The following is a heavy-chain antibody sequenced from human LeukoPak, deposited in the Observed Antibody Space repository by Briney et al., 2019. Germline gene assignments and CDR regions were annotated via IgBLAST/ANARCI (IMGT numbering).Heavy chain of an antibody. J-gene: IGHJ4*02. CDR1: GGSISSYY. D-gene: IGHD7-27*01. Sequence: PSGTLSLTCTVSGGSISSYYWSWIRQPPGKGLEWIGYIYYSGSTNYNPSLKSRVTISVDTSKNQFSLKLSSVTAADTAVYYCASDAKWGSFDYWGQGTLVTVSS. CDR2: IYYSGST. V-gene: IGHV4-59*01. CDR3: ASDAKWGSFDY.